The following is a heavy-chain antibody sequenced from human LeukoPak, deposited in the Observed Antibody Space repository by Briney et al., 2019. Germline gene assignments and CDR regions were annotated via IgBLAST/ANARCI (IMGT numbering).Heavy chain of an antibody. V-gene: IGHV3-21*01. CDR1: GFTFSSYD. CDR3: ARIGPSRDGYNSFDY. D-gene: IGHD5-24*01. CDR2: ISHAGIYI. Sequence: PGGSLRLSCAASGFTFSSYDMTWVRQAPGKGLEYVSSISHAGIYIFSATSVKGRFSIYRDNAENTLYLQMNYLTAEDTAVYYCARIGPSRDGYNSFDYWGQGALVTVSS. J-gene: IGHJ4*02.